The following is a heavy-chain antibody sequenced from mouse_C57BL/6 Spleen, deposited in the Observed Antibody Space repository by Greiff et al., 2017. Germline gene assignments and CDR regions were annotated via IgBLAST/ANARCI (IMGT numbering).Heavy chain of an antibody. V-gene: IGHV1-64*01. CDR1: GYTFTSYW. CDR2: IHPNSGST. CDR3: ARMGLAPWFAY. J-gene: IGHJ3*01. Sequence: QVQLQQPGAELVKPGASVKLSCKASGYTFTSYWMHWVKQRPGQGLEWIGMIHPNSGSTNYNEKFKSKATLAVDKSSSTADMQLSSLTSEDSAVYYCARMGLAPWFAYWGQGTLVTVSA. D-gene: IGHD6-1*01.